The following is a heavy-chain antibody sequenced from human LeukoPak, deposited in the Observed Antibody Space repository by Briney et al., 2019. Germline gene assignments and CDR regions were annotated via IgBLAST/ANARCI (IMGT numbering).Heavy chain of an antibody. CDR1: GFTFSSYS. Sequence: GGSLRLSCVASGFTFSSYSMNWVRQAPGKGLEWVSYISSSSSTIYYADSVKGRFTISRDNAKNSLYLQMNSLRDEDTAVYYCARDSSNKRYCSGGSCHKAFDYWGQGTLVTVSS. D-gene: IGHD2-15*01. J-gene: IGHJ4*02. CDR3: ARDSSNKRYCSGGSCHKAFDY. V-gene: IGHV3-48*02. CDR2: ISSSSSTI.